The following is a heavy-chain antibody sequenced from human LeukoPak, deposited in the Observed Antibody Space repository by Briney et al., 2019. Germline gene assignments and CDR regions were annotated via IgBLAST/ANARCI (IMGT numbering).Heavy chain of an antibody. CDR3: ARDQAGTTYYYYYGMDV. V-gene: IGHV1-2*02. J-gene: IGHJ6*02. CDR2: INPNSGGT. Sequence: ASVKVSCKASGYTFTGYYMHWVRQAPGQALEWIGWINPNSGGTNYAQKFQGRVTMTRDTSISTAYMELSRLRSDDTAVYYCARDQAGTTYYYYYGMDVWGQGTTVNVSS. D-gene: IGHD1-7*01. CDR1: GYTFTGYY.